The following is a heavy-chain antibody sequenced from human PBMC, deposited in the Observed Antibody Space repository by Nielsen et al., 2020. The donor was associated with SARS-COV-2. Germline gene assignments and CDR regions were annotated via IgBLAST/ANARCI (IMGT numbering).Heavy chain of an antibody. CDR3: GRHLSVVHKGLEI. J-gene: IGHJ3*02. Sequence: GESLKISCKGSGYSFSSYWIAWVRQMPGKGLEWMGIIDPGNSETRYSLSFQGQVTISADKSTSTAYLQWSSLKASDTAMYYCGRHLSVVHKGLEIWGQGTMVTVSS. CDR2: IDPGNSET. CDR1: GYSFSSYW. V-gene: IGHV5-51*01. D-gene: IGHD1-1*01.